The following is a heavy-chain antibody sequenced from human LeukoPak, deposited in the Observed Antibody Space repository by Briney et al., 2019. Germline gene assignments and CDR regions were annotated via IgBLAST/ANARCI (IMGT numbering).Heavy chain of an antibody. D-gene: IGHD7-27*01. CDR1: GYSFTNDW. Sequence: GESLKISCKGSGYSFTNDWITWVRQMPGKGLEWMGRIDPSDSYTNYSPSFQGRVTISADKSISTAYMQWSSLKASDTAMYYCARPNRAGDGGAFDIWGQGTMVTVSS. J-gene: IGHJ3*02. CDR2: IDPSDSYT. CDR3: ARPNRAGDGGAFDI. V-gene: IGHV5-10-1*01.